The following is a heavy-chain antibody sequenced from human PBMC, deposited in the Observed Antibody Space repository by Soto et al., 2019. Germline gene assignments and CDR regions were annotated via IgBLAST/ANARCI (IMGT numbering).Heavy chain of an antibody. V-gene: IGHV3-30-3*01. CDR2: ISRDGSNE. CDR1: GFTFSSYL. CDR3: ARDDEGGSDCGLGY. Sequence: QVQLVESGGGVVQPGRSLRLSCATSGFTFSSYLIHWVRQTPDKGLEWVAFISRDGSNEYYADSVKGRFTISRDNSKNTLNLEMNSLRAEDTAVYYCARDDEGGSDCGLGYWGQGTLVTVSS. J-gene: IGHJ4*02. D-gene: IGHD2-21*01.